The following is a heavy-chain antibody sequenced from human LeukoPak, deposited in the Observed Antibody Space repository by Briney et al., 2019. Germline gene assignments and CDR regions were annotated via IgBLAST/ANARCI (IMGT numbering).Heavy chain of an antibody. CDR3: GGGGRENNWFDP. V-gene: IGHV4-61*02. CDR2: IYSSGST. J-gene: IGHJ5*02. Sequence: SETLSLTCTVSGAFISNGIYYWSWIRQPAGKGLEWIGRIYSSGSTTYNSSLKSRVTISVDTSKNHFSLRLSSVTAADTAVYYCGGGGRENNWFDPWGQGTLVTVSS. D-gene: IGHD3-16*01. CDR1: GAFISNGIYY.